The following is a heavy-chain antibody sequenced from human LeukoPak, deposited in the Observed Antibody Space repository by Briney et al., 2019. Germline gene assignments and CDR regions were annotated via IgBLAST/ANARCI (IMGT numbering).Heavy chain of an antibody. CDR1: GGTFSSYA. CDR3: ARLLYDSSAGY. CDR2: IIPIFGTA. D-gene: IGHD3-22*01. J-gene: IGHJ4*02. Sequence: ASVKVSCKASGGTFSSYAISWVRQAPGQGLEWMGGIIPIFGTANYAQKFQGRVTITADESTSTAYMELRSLRSDDTAVYYCARLLYDSSAGYWGQGTLVTVSS. V-gene: IGHV1-69*13.